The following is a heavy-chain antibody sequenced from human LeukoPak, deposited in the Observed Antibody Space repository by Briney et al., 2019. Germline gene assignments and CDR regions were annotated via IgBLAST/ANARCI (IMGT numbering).Heavy chain of an antibody. D-gene: IGHD4-17*01. J-gene: IGHJ4*02. Sequence: PGGSLRLSCAASGVTFSSDAMSWVRQAPGKGLEWVSAISGSGGSTYYADSVKGRFTISRDNSKNTLYLQMNSLRAEDTAVYYCAATMTTVTTPSDYWGQGTLVTVSS. CDR1: GVTFSSDA. CDR2: ISGSGGST. V-gene: IGHV3-23*01. CDR3: AATMTTVTTPSDY.